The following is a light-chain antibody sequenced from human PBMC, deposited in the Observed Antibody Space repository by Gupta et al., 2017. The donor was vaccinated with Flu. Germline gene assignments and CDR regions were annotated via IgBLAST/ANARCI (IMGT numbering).Light chain of an antibody. J-gene: IGLJ3*02. V-gene: IGLV1-47*01. CDR1: SSNIGSNY. Sequence: QSVLTQPPSASGTPGQRVTIPCSGSSSNIGSNYVYWYQQLPGTAPKLLIYRYNQRPSGVPDRFSGSKSGTSASLAISGLRSEDEADYYCAAWDDSLSGWVFGGGTKLTVL. CDR3: AAWDDSLSGWV. CDR2: RYN.